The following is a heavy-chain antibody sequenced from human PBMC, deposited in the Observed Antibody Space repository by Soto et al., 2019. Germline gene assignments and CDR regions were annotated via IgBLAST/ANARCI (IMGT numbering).Heavy chain of an antibody. CDR3: AKDQSVGYCSSTSCHSADYYYGMDV. Sequence: PGGSLRLSCAASGFTFSSYAMSWVRQAPGKGLEWVSAISGSGGSTYYADSVKGRFTISRDNSKNTLYLQMNSLRAEDTAVYYCAKDQSVGYCSSTSCHSADYYYGMDVWGQGTTVTVSS. V-gene: IGHV3-23*01. CDR1: GFTFSSYA. CDR2: ISGSGGST. D-gene: IGHD2-2*01. J-gene: IGHJ6*02.